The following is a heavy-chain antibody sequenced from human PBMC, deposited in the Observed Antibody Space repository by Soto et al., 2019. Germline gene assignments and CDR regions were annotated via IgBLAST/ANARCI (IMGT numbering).Heavy chain of an antibody. V-gene: IGHV5-10-1*01. CDR2: IDPSDSYT. Sequence: GESLKISGNGSGYSFTSYWISWVRQMPGKGLEWMGRIDPSDSYTNYSPSFQGHVTISADKSISTAYLQWSSLKASDTAMYYCASRIAVAGQPVDYWGQGTLVTVSS. CDR1: GYSFTSYW. J-gene: IGHJ4*02. CDR3: ASRIAVAGQPVDY. D-gene: IGHD6-19*01.